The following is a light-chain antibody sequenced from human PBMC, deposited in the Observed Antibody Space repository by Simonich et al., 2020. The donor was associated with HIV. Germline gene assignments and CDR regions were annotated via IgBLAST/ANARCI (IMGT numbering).Light chain of an antibody. V-gene: IGKV1-39*01. CDR3: QQSYSTPYT. CDR1: QSISSW. Sequence: DIQLTQSPSTLSASVRDRVIITCRASQSISSWLAWYQQKAGKAPKLLIYAASNLQSGVPSRFSGSGSGTDSTLTISSLQPEDFATYYCQQSYSTPYTFGQGTKLEIK. CDR2: AAS. J-gene: IGKJ2*01.